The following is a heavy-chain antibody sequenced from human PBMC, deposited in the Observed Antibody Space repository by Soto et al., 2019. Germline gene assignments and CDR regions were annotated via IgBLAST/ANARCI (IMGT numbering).Heavy chain of an antibody. Sequence: PSETLSLTCTVSGGSISSSSYYWGWIRQPPGKGLEWIGSIYYSGSTYYNPSLKSRVTISLETSKSQFSLRLNSVTAADTAVYYCARLGAYYQSLDPRGPGPLVTVS. CDR2: IYYSGST. CDR3: ARLGAYYQSLDP. D-gene: IGHD2-21*01. CDR1: GGSISSSSYY. J-gene: IGHJ5*02. V-gene: IGHV4-39*01.